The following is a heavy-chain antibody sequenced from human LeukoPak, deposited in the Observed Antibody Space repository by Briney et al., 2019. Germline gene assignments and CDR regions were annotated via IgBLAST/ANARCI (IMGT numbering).Heavy chain of an antibody. CDR3: ARDPPYDRGAFDI. CDR2: ISACNGNT. J-gene: IGHJ3*02. V-gene: IGHV1-18*01. Sequence: AXVKVSCKASGYTFTSYGISWVRQAPGQGLEWMGWISACNGNTSYAQKLQGRVTMTTDTSTSTAYMELRSLRSDDTAVYYCARDPPYDRGAFDIWGQGTMVTVSS. D-gene: IGHD3-22*01. CDR1: GYTFTSYG.